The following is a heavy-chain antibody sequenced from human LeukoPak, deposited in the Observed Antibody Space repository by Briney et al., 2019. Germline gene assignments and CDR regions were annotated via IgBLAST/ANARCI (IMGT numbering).Heavy chain of an antibody. CDR1: GGSISSYY. V-gene: IGHV4-4*07. D-gene: IGHD6-13*01. Sequence: SETLSLTCTVSGGSISSYYWSWIRQPAGKGLEWIGRIYTSGSTNYNPSLKSRVTMSVDTSKNQFSLKLSSVTAADTAVYYCARVAAANADYYYYMDVWGKGTTVTVSS. J-gene: IGHJ6*03. CDR2: IYTSGST. CDR3: ARVAAANADYYYYMDV.